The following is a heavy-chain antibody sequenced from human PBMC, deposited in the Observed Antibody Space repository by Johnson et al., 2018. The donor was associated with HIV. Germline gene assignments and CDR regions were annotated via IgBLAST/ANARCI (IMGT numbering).Heavy chain of an antibody. CDR3: AREAEFPPPDALDI. V-gene: IGHV3-30*19. J-gene: IGHJ3*02. D-gene: IGHD3-10*01. Sequence: QVQLVESGGGLVQPGGSLRLSCAASGFTFSSYGMHWVRQAPGKGLEWVAVISYDGSNKYYADSVKGRFTISRDNSKNTLYLQMNSLRAEDTAVYYCAREAEFPPPDALDIWGKGTMVTVSS. CDR1: GFTFSSYG. CDR2: ISYDGSNK.